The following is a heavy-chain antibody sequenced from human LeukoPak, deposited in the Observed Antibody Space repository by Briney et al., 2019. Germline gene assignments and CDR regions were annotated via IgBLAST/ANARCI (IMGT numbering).Heavy chain of an antibody. CDR2: ISYDGSNK. J-gene: IGHJ4*02. CDR1: GFTFSSYG. CDR3: AKLQLEEEYYFDY. D-gene: IGHD1-1*01. V-gene: IGHV3-30*18. Sequence: GGSLRLSCAASGFTFSSYGMHWVRQAPGKGLEWVAVISYDGSNKYYADSVKGRFTISRDNSKNTLYLQMNSLRAEDTAVYYCAKLQLEEEYYFDYWGQGTLVTVSS.